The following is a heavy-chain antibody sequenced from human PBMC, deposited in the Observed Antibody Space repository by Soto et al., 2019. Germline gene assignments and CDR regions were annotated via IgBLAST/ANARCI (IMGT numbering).Heavy chain of an antibody. CDR2: IDPSDSYT. J-gene: IGHJ5*02. CDR3: ARHGGNSVAGWSFWFDP. Sequence: GESLKISCKGSGYSFISYWISWVRQMPGKGLEWMGRIDPSDSYTNYSPSFQGHVTISADKSISTAYLQWSSLKASDTAMYFCARHGGNSVAGWSFWFDPWGQGTLVTVSS. V-gene: IGHV5-10-1*01. CDR1: GYSFISYW. D-gene: IGHD6-19*01.